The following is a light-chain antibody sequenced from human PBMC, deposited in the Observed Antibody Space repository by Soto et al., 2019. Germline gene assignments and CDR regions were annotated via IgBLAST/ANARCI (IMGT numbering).Light chain of an antibody. V-gene: IGKV3-20*01. CDR2: GTS. CDR3: QQYGSSPWT. CDR1: QTVSNSY. J-gene: IGKJ1*01. Sequence: SVLPLSPGSLSFSLLHRATLSCMASQTVSNSYLAWYQQRPGQAPRLLIYGTSSRATGIPDRFSGSGSGTDFTLTINRLESEDFVIYYCQQYGSSPWTFGQGTKVDIK.